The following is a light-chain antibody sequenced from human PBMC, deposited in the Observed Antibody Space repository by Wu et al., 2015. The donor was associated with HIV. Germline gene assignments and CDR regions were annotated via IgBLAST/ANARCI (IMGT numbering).Light chain of an antibody. Sequence: EIVLTQSPVTLSLSPGETATLSCRASQSVNTFLSWYQQRPGQTPRLLIYDASNRATGIPARFSGSGSGTDFTLTISGLEPEDFAVYYCQQHSGWPHAFGGGTKVEIK. CDR1: QSVNTF. V-gene: IGKV3-11*01. J-gene: IGKJ4*01. CDR3: QQHSGWPHA. CDR2: DAS.